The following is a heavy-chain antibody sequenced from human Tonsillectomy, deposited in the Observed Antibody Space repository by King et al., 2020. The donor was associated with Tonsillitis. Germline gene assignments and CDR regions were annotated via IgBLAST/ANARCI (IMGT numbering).Heavy chain of an antibody. J-gene: IGHJ4*02. CDR1: GDSIFTYY. CDR2: IYYTGST. V-gene: IGHV4-59*01. Sequence: VQLQESGPGLVKPSETLSLTCTVSGDSIFTYYWSWVRQPPGKGLEWIGYIYYTGSTNYNPSLKSRVAISVDTSKNQFSLRLSSVTAADTAVYYCARVRRSISLFDYWGQGTLVTVSS. CDR3: ARVRRSISLFDY. D-gene: IGHD6-6*01.